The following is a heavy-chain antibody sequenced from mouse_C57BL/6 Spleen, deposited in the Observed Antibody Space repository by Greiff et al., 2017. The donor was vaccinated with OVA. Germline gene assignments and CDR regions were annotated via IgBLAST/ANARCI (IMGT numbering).Heavy chain of an antibody. CDR2: IYPGDGDT. J-gene: IGHJ2*01. V-gene: IGHV1-80*01. CDR3: ASQRAHDYDGPFDY. CDR1: GYAFSSYW. D-gene: IGHD2-4*01. Sequence: QVQLQQSGAELVKPGASVKISCKASGYAFSSYWMNWVKQRPGKGLEWIGQIYPGDGDTNYNGKFKGKATLTADKSSSTAYMQLSSLTSEDSAVYVCASQRAHDYDGPFDYWGQGTTLTVSS.